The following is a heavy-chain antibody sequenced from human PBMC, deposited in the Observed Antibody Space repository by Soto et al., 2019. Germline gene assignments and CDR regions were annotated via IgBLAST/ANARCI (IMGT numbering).Heavy chain of an antibody. CDR1: GGTFSSYT. CDR3: ATGTITRGAFDI. D-gene: IGHD5-12*01. V-gene: IGHV1-69*02. Sequence: QVQLVQSGAEVKKPGSSVKVSCKASGGTFSSYTISWVRQAPGQGLEWMGRIIPILGIANYAQKFQGRVTITADKSTSTGYMELSSLRSEDTAVYYCATGTITRGAFDIWGQGTMVTVSS. J-gene: IGHJ3*02. CDR2: IIPILGIA.